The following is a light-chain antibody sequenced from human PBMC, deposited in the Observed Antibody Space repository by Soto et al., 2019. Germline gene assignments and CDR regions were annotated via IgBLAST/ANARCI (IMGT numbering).Light chain of an antibody. CDR1: TGAVTSGHY. V-gene: IGLV7-46*01. J-gene: IGLJ2*01. CDR2: DTS. Sequence: QAVVTQEPSLTVSPGGTVTLTCGSSTGAVTSGHYPYWFQQKTGQAPRTLIYDTSNKHSWTPARFSGSLLGGKAALTLSGAQPEDEAEYYCLLSYSGAQAVFGGGTKVTVL. CDR3: LLSYSGAQAV.